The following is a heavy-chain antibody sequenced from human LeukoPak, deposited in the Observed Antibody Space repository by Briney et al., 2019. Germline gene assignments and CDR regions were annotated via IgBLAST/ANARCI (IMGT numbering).Heavy chain of an antibody. V-gene: IGHV4-31*03. CDR1: GGSINSGDYF. D-gene: IGHD3-10*01. Sequence: PSETLSLTCTVSGGSINSGDYFWSWIRQHPGKGLEWIGYIHYSESTHYNPSLKTRITISLDRSKNEFSLKLSSVTAADTAVYYCARGATGSGSYYQDYWGQGTLVTVSS. J-gene: IGHJ4*02. CDR2: IHYSEST. CDR3: ARGATGSGSYYQDY.